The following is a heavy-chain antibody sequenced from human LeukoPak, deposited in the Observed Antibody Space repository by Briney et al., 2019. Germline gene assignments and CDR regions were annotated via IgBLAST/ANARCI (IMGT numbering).Heavy chain of an antibody. CDR1: GFTFSDYY. V-gene: IGHV3-11*01. J-gene: IGHJ6*02. Sequence: GGSPRLSCAASGFTFSDYYMSWIRQAPGKGLEWVSYISSSGSTIYYADSVKGRFTISRDNAKNSLYLQMNSLRAEDTAVYYCARERGYYVIVDGMDVWGQGTTVTVSS. CDR3: ARERGYYVIVDGMDV. CDR2: ISSSGSTI. D-gene: IGHD3-10*02.